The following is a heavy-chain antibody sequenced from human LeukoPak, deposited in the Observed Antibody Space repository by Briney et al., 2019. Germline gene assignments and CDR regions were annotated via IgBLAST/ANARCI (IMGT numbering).Heavy chain of an antibody. CDR1: GGSISSSSYY. V-gene: IGHV4-39*07. CDR2: IYYSGST. Sequence: SETLSLTCTVSGGSISSSSYYWGWIRQPPGKGLEWIGSIYYSGSTYYNPSLKSRVTISVDTSKNQFSLKLSSVTAADTAVYYCAGDSSGWYRYWGQGTLVTVSS. D-gene: IGHD6-19*01. CDR3: AGDSSGWYRY. J-gene: IGHJ4*02.